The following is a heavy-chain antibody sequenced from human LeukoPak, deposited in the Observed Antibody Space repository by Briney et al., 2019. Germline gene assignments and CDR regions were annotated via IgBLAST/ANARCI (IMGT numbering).Heavy chain of an antibody. D-gene: IGHD2-2*01. J-gene: IGHJ4*02. CDR2: ISSSSSSYI. CDR3: ARDAPSVLQGYCSSTSCYD. CDR1: GFTFSSYS. Sequence: GGSLRLSCAASGFTFSSYSMNWVRQAPGKGLEWVSSISSSSSSYIYYADSVKGRFTISRDNAKNSLYLQMNSLRAEDTAVYYCARDAPSVLQGYCSSTSCYDWGQGTLVTVSS. V-gene: IGHV3-21*01.